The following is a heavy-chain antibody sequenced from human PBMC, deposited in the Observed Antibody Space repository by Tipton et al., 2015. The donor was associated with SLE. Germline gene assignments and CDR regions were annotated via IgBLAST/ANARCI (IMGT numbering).Heavy chain of an antibody. CDR2: VYSSGST. Sequence: TLSLTCTVSGGSISTYYWSWLQQPPGQGLEWIGYVYSSGSTNYNPSLQSRVTISVDTSKNQFSLHLRSMTAAATAVYYCASGGYYGSGSYYGGWFDPWGQGTLVTVSS. D-gene: IGHD3-10*01. CDR3: ASGGYYGSGSYYGGWFDP. V-gene: IGHV4-4*08. CDR1: GGSISTYY. J-gene: IGHJ5*02.